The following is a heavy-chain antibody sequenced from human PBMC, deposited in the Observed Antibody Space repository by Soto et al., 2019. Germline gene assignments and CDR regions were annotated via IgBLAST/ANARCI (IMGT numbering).Heavy chain of an antibody. J-gene: IGHJ4*02. CDR1: GFSFSGYA. V-gene: IGHV3-23*01. CDR3: AKGVGNPIQCSGRDDS. Sequence: EVQLLESGGGLVQPGGSLRLSCAASGFSFSGYAMTWVRQAPGKGLEWVSGISGRGDNAFYADSVKGRFTISRDNSKNTLYLQLSTLRAEDTAIYYCAKGVGNPIQCSGRDDSWGQGTLVTVSS. D-gene: IGHD3-10*02. CDR2: ISGRGDNA.